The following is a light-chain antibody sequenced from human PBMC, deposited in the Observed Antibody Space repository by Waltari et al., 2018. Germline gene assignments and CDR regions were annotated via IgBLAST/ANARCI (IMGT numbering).Light chain of an antibody. CDR3: QVWDSSRAQVL. CDR2: YDT. Sequence: SYVLTQPPSVSVAPGQTARITCGVNNIGSRSVHWCQKSPGQAPVVVIYYDTDRPSGIPERFSGSNSGDTATLTISRVEAGDEADYYCQVWDSSRAQVLFGGGTRLTVL. V-gene: IGLV3-21*04. CDR1: NIGSRS. J-gene: IGLJ3*02.